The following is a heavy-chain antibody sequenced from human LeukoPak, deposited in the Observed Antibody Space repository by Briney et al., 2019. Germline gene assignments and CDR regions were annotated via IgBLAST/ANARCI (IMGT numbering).Heavy chain of an antibody. V-gene: IGHV3-7*01. J-gene: IGHJ5*01. CDR3: ARWGVNAGLDR. CDR1: GFTFSHHY. Sequence: GGSLRLSCAASGFTFSHHYMTWVRQAPGKGLEWVASTWPDGSDTYHVDSVRGRFTISRDNAQSSLNLQMNSLRAEDSAVYYCARWGVNAGLDRWGQGTLVIVSS. CDR2: TWPDGSDT. D-gene: IGHD3-10*01.